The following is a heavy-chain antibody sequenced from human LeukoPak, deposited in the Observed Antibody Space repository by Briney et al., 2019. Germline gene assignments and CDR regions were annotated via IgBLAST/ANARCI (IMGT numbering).Heavy chain of an antibody. CDR2: ISAYNGNT. D-gene: IGHD2-2*01. CDR1: GYTFTGYY. Sequence: ASVKVSCKASGYTFTGYYMHWVRQAPGQGLEWMGWISAYNGNTNYAQKLQGRVTMTTDTSTSTAYMELRSLRSDDTAVYYCARGGAGCSSTSCYPPTVAFDYWGQGTLVTVSS. J-gene: IGHJ4*02. CDR3: ARGGAGCSSTSCYPPTVAFDY. V-gene: IGHV1-18*04.